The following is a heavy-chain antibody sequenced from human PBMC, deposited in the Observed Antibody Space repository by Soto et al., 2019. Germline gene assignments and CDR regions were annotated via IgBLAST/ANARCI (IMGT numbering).Heavy chain of an antibody. CDR3: TTGLSNGYYNFDY. J-gene: IGHJ4*02. CDR2: IKGESDGGTT. V-gene: IGHV3-15*01. CDR1: GFTFSNAW. Sequence: SLRLSCTASGFTFSNAWMSWVRQAPGKGLEWIGRIKGESDGGTTDYATPVKGRFSISRDQSKDTLYLHMNSLKTEDTAVYYCTTGLSNGYYNFDYWGQGTPVTVSS. D-gene: IGHD3-22*01.